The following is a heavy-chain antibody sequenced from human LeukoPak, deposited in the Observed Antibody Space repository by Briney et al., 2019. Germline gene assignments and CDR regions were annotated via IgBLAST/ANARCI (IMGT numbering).Heavy chain of an antibody. CDR2: IYHSGST. V-gene: IGHV4-38-2*02. CDR1: GYSISGGYY. CDR3: ARVGVGATKGVDY. Sequence: SETLSLTCTVSGYSISGGYYWGWIRQPPGKGLEWIGSIYHSGSTYYNPSLKSRVTISVDTSKNQFSLKLSSVTAADTAVYYCARVGVGATKGVDYWGQGTLVTVSS. J-gene: IGHJ4*02. D-gene: IGHD1-26*01.